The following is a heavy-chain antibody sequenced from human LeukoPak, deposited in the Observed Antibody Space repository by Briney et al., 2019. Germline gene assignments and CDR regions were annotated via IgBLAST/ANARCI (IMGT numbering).Heavy chain of an antibody. CDR2: INQDGTEK. CDR1: GFTFSSYW. CDR3: ARVGYYDSSGYRAFDI. D-gene: IGHD3-22*01. V-gene: IGHV3-7*03. Sequence: GGSLRLSCAASGFTFSSYWMSWVRQAPGEGLEWVAKINQDGTEKAYVDSVRGRFTISRDNAKNSLFLQMNSLRAEDTAVYYCARVGYYDSSGYRAFDIWGQGTMVTVSS. J-gene: IGHJ3*02.